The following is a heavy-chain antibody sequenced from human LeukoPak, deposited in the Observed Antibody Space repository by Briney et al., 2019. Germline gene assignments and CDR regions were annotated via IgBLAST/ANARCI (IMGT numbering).Heavy chain of an antibody. CDR2: VFHRGST. V-gene: IGHV4-59*11. Sequence: SETLSLTCTVSGGSITSHFWSWIRQPPGKGLEWIGYVFHRGSTNYNPSLKSRVTMSVDTSKNQFSLKLSSVTAADTAVYYCARGDMVRGVILAHWGQGTLVTVSS. D-gene: IGHD3-10*01. J-gene: IGHJ4*02. CDR3: ARGDMVRGVILAH. CDR1: GGSITSHF.